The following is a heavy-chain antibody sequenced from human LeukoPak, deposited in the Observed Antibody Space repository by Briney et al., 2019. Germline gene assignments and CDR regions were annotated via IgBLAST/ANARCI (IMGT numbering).Heavy chain of an antibody. J-gene: IGHJ1*01. CDR3: ARASNDRIGSEYFHH. D-gene: IGHD1-1*01. V-gene: IGHV4-38-2*01. CDR1: VYSISNGYY. CDR2: VHYTGTT. Sequence: SETLSLTCAVSVYSISNGYYWGWIRQPPGKGLEWIGSVHYTGTTYYNPSLKSRVTISVDTSKNQFSLRLSSVTAADTAVYYCARASNDRIGSEYFHHWGQGTLVTVSS.